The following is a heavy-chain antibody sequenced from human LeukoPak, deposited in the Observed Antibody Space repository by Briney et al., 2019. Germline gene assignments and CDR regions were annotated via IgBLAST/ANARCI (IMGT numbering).Heavy chain of an antibody. CDR1: GGSISSYY. J-gene: IGHJ5*02. CDR2: IYTSGST. CDR3: ARRLLWFGELLSSDP. V-gene: IGHV4-4*07. Sequence: SETLSLTCTVSGGSISSYYWSWIRQPAGKGLEWIGRIYTSGSTNYNPSLKSRVTISVDTSKNQFSLKLSSVTAADTAVYYCARRLLWFGELLSSDPWGQGTLVTVSS. D-gene: IGHD3-10*01.